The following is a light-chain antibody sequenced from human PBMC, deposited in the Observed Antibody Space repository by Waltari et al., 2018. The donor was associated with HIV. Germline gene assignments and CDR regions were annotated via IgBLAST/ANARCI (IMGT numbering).Light chain of an antibody. J-gene: IGKJ4*01. CDR2: GAS. CDR1: QSVDSSY. V-gene: IGKV3-20*01. CDR3: QQYGRSLP. Sequence: EIVLTQSPGTLSLSPGERATLSCRASQSVDSSYLSWYQQKPGQAPRLLISGASSRATGIPDRLSGSGSGTDFTLPIRRLEPEDFAVYYCQQYGRSLPFGGGTKVEI.